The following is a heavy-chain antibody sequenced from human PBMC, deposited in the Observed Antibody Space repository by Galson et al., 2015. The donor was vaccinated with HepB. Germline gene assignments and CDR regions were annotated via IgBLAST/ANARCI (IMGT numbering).Heavy chain of an antibody. CDR2: INPSGGST. J-gene: IGHJ4*02. CDR1: GYTFTSYY. CDR3: ARSEYYYDSSGYYGHFDY. D-gene: IGHD3-22*01. Sequence: SVKVSCKASGYTFTSYYMHWVRQAPGQGLEWMGIINPSGGSTSYAQKFQGRVTMTRDTSTSTVYMELSSLRSEDTAVYYCARSEYYYDSSGYYGHFDYWGQGTLVTVSS. V-gene: IGHV1-46*01.